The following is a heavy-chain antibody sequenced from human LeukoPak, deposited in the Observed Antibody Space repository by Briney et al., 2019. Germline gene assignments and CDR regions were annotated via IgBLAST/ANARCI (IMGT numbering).Heavy chain of an antibody. CDR2: IYSGSST. V-gene: IGHV3-53*01. J-gene: IGHJ3*02. D-gene: IGHD2-15*01. Sequence: PGGSLRLSCAASGFAVNSNYMSWVRQAPGRGLELVSIIYSGSSTYYADSVKGRFTISRDRSKNAIYLQMNSLRADDTAMYYCARDRWPDAFDIWGQGTMVTVSS. CDR1: GFAVNSNY. CDR3: ARDRWPDAFDI.